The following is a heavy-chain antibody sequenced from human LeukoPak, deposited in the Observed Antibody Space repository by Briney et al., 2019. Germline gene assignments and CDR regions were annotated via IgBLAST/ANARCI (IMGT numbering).Heavy chain of an antibody. CDR3: ARYGKNYYDSSGYFSFDY. Sequence: GASVTVSYTASGYTFTSYDINWVRQATGQGLEWMGWMNPNSGNTGYAQKFQGRVTITRNTSISTACMELSSLRSEDTAVYYCARYGKNYYDSSGYFSFDYWGQGTLVTVSS. J-gene: IGHJ4*02. CDR2: MNPNSGNT. V-gene: IGHV1-8*03. D-gene: IGHD3-22*01. CDR1: GYTFTSYD.